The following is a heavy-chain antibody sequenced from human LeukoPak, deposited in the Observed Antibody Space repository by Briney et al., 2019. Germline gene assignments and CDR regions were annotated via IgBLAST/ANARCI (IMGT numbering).Heavy chain of an antibody. CDR3: ARSKGYCSSTSCYVADY. J-gene: IGHJ4*02. CDR1: GYTFTSYG. CDR2: ISAYNGNT. Sequence: ASVKVSCKASGYTFTSYGISWVRQAPGQGLEWMGWISAYNGNTNYAQKLQGRVTMTTDTSTSIAYMELRSLRSDDTAVYYCARSKGYCSSTSCYVADYWGQGTLVTVSS. D-gene: IGHD2-2*01. V-gene: IGHV1-18*01.